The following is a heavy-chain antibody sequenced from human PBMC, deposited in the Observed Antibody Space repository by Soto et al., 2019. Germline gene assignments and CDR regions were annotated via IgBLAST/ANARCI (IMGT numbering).Heavy chain of an antibody. J-gene: IGHJ6*02. D-gene: IGHD6-19*01. CDR2: INHSGST. Sequence: QVQLQQWGAGLLKPSETLSLTCAVYGGSFNYYWTWIRQPPGKGLEWIGEINHSGSTNYNPSLKSRVTISVDTSKNQCSLKLSSVTAADTAVYYCARASGGMDVWGQGTTVTVSS. V-gene: IGHV4-34*01. CDR1: GGSFNYY. CDR3: ARASGGMDV.